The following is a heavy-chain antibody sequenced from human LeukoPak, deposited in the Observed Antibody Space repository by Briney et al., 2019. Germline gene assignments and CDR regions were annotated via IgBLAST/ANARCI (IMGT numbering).Heavy chain of an antibody. V-gene: IGHV1-18*01. CDR3: ATESYSGSYLYAFDI. CDR1: GYTFNTYG. CDR2: ISAYSGNT. D-gene: IGHD1-26*01. Sequence: ASVKVSCKASGYTFNTYGISWVRQAPGQGLEWMGWISAYSGNTNYAQKLQGRVTMTEDTSTDTAYMELSSLRSEDTAVYYCATESYSGSYLYAFDIWGQGTMVTVSS. J-gene: IGHJ3*02.